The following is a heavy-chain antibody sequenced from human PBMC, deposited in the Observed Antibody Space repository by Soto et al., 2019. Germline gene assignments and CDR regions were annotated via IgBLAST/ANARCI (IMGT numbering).Heavy chain of an antibody. Sequence: SLRLSCAASGFTFSSYAMHWVRQAPGKGLEWVAVISYDGSNKYYADSVKGRFTISRDNSKNTLYLQMNSLRAEDTAVYYCARPQAHPSGWARNYYYGMDVWGQGTTVTVSS. CDR2: ISYDGSNK. CDR1: GFTFSSYA. CDR3: ARPQAHPSGWARNYYYGMDV. J-gene: IGHJ6*02. D-gene: IGHD6-19*01. V-gene: IGHV3-30-3*01.